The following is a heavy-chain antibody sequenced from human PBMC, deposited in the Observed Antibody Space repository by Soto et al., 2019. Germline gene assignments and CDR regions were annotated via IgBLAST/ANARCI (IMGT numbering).Heavy chain of an antibody. Sequence: GGSLRLSCAASGFSFSSYGMHWVRQAPGKGLEWVAVISYDGSNKYYADSVKGRFTISRDNPKNTLYLQMNSLRAEDTAVYYCARDVIGHDNYETIGYYFDHWGQGTLVTVSS. CDR2: ISYDGSNK. V-gene: IGHV3-30*03. CDR1: GFSFSSYG. J-gene: IGHJ4*02. D-gene: IGHD3-22*01. CDR3: ARDVIGHDNYETIGYYFDH.